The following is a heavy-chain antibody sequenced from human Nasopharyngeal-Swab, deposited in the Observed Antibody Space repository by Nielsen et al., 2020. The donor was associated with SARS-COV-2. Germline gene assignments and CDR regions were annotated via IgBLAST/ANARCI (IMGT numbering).Heavy chain of an antibody. J-gene: IGHJ4*02. CDR2: ISSSSSYI. V-gene: IGHV3-21*01. CDR1: GFTFSSYS. CDR3: ARAVAVAGTWGFDY. Sequence: GESLKISCAASGFTFSSYSMNWVRQAPGKGLEWVSSISSSSSYIYYADSVKGRFTISRDNAKNSLYLQMNSLRAEDTAVYYCARAVAVAGTWGFDYWGQGALVTVSS. D-gene: IGHD6-19*01.